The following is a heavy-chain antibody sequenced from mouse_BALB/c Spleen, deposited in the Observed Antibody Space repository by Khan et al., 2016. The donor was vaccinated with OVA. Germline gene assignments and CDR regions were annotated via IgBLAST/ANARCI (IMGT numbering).Heavy chain of an antibody. J-gene: IGHJ4*01. CDR3: ARSATDYYTMAY. D-gene: IGHD1-1*01. Sequence: EVQLQESGPELVKPGASVKMSCKASGYTFTDYVIHWVKQKPGQGLEWIGYIYPYNGDAESTERFKGKATLTLDKSSSTDFMDLSSLTSADSAVYYCARSATDYYTMAYWGQGTSVTVTS. CDR1: GYTFTDYV. CDR2: IYPYNGDA. V-gene: IGHV1S136*01.